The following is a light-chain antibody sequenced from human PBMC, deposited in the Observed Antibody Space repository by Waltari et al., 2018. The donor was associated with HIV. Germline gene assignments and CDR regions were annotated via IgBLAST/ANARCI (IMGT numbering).Light chain of an antibody. J-gene: IGKJ1*01. V-gene: IGKV3-15*01. CDR2: GAS. CDR1: QSVSSN. Sequence: VLTQSPATLSVSPGARATLSCRASQSVSSNLAWYQQQPGQAPRLLLYGASTRATGIPAKFSGRGCETEFTLTISSLQSEDFAVYYCKKEYNWHRTFGKGTKVEIK. CDR3: KKEYNWHRT.